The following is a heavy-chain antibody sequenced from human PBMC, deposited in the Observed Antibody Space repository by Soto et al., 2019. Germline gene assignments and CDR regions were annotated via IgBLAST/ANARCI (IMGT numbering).Heavy chain of an antibody. CDR3: ARLVNWGDYFDY. Sequence: PSETLSLTCTFSRGSISSHYSTSFRDPPGKGLEWIGYIYYSGSTNYNPSLKSRVTISVDTSKSQFSLKLSSVTAADTAVYYCARLVNWGDYFDYWGQGTLVTVSS. D-gene: IGHD7-27*01. V-gene: IGHV4-59*11. CDR2: IYYSGST. CDR1: RGSISSHY. J-gene: IGHJ4*02.